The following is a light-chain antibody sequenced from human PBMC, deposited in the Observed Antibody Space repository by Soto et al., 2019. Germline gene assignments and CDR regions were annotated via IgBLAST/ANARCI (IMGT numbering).Light chain of an antibody. CDR3: CSYAGSSTYV. CDR1: SSDVGTYNL. Sequence: QSVLTQPASVSGSPGQSITISCTGTSSDVGTYNLVSWYQQHPGKAPQLMLFEVSKRPSGFSNRFSGSKSGNTASLTISGLQAEDEADYYCCSYAGSSTYVFGTGTKVTAL. CDR2: EVS. V-gene: IGLV2-23*02. J-gene: IGLJ1*01.